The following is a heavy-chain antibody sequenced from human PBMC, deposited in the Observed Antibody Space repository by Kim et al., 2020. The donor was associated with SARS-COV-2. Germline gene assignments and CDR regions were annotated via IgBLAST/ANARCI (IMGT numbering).Heavy chain of an antibody. D-gene: IGHD2-2*01. CDR1: GFTFSNAW. CDR2: IKSKTDSGTT. V-gene: IGHV3-15*01. J-gene: IGHJ6*02. CDR3: TTDDHQLLISYYYGMDV. Sequence: GGSLRLSCAASGFTFSNAWMSWVRQAPGKGLEWVGRIKSKTDSGTTDYAAPVKGRFTISRDDSKNTLYLQMNSLKTEDTAVYYCTTDDHQLLISYYYGMDVWGQGTTVTVSS.